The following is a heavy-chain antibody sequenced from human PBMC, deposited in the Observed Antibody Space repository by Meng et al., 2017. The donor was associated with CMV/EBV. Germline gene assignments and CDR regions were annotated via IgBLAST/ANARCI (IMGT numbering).Heavy chain of an antibody. CDR3: TRRVVTDHYYYGMDV. J-gene: IGHJ6*02. CDR2: IKSKTDGETT. CDR1: GFTFSNAW. Sequence: GGSLRLSCAASGFTFSNAWMSWVRQAPGKGLEWVGRIKSKTDGETTDYAAPVKGRFTISRDDSKNTLYLQMNSLKTEDTAVYYCTRRVVTDHYYYGMDVWGQGTTVTVSS. V-gene: IGHV3-15*01. D-gene: IGHD3-3*01.